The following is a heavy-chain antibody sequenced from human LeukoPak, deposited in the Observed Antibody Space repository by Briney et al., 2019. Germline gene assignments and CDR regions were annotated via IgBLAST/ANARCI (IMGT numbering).Heavy chain of an antibody. CDR2: ISGSGGST. CDR3: AKDTRRGYSSSWYWFDP. Sequence: GGSLRLSCAASGFTLSSYAMSWVRQAPGKGLEWVSAISGSGGSTYYADSVKGRFTISRDNSKNTLYLQMNSLRAEDTAVYYCAKDTRRGYSSSWYWFDPWGQGTLVTVSS. J-gene: IGHJ5*02. D-gene: IGHD6-13*01. V-gene: IGHV3-23*01. CDR1: GFTLSSYA.